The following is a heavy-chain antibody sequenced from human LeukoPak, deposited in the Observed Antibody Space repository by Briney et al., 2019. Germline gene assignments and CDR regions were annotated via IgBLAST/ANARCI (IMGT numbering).Heavy chain of an antibody. CDR3: AKDSEGIVLMVYAVHNWFDP. D-gene: IGHD2-8*01. V-gene: IGHV3-23*01. Sequence: GGSLRLSCAASGFTFSSYAVSWVRQAPGKGLEWVSAISGSGGSTYYADSVKGRFTISRDNSKNTLYLQMNSLRAEDTAVYYCAKDSEGIVLMVYAVHNWFDPWGQGTLVTVSS. CDR1: GFTFSSYA. J-gene: IGHJ5*02. CDR2: ISGSGGST.